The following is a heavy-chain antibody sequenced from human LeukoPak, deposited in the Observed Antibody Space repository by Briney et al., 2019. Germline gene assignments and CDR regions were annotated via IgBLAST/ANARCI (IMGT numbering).Heavy chain of an antibody. V-gene: IGHV3-49*04. Sequence: SGGSLRLSCTASGFIFGDYAMTWVRQAPGKGLEWVGFIRSEAYGGTTQYAVSVKGRFTISRDDSKSITYLQMNSLKTEDTAVYYCARDGGRGYSYFDYWGQGTLVTVSS. CDR1: GFIFGDYA. CDR2: IRSEAYGGTT. J-gene: IGHJ4*02. D-gene: IGHD5-18*01. CDR3: ARDGGRGYSYFDY.